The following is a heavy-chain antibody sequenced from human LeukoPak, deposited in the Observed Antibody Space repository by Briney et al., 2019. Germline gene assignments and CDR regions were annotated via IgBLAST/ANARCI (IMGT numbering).Heavy chain of an antibody. CDR2: ISYDGSNK. V-gene: IGHV3-30-3*01. CDR1: GFTFSSYA. CDR3: AREWDYDSTGVFDH. Sequence: GGSLRLSCAASGFTFSSYAIHWVRQAPGKGLEWVAVISYDGSNKYYADSVKGRFIISRDNSKNTLYLQMNNVSAEDTAIYFCAREWDYDSTGVFDHWGQGTLVTVSS. D-gene: IGHD3-22*01. J-gene: IGHJ4*02.